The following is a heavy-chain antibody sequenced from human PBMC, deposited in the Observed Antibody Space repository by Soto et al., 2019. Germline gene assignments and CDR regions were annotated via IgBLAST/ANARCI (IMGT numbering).Heavy chain of an antibody. CDR3: ARHLGRGGDCYSSYYYGMDV. Sequence: AESLTSSCKVSGYSFTRYWIGCVPQMPGKGLEWMGIIYAGDSDTRYSPSFQGQVTISADKSISTAYLQWSSLKASDTAMYYCARHLGRGGDCYSSYYYGMDVWGQGTPVTGSS. CDR1: GYSFTRYW. V-gene: IGHV5-51*01. J-gene: IGHJ6*01. CDR2: IYAGDSDT. D-gene: IGHD2-21*02.